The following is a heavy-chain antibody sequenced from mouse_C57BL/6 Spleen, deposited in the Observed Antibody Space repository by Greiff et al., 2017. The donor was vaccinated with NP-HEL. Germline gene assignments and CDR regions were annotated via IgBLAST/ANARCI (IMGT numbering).Heavy chain of an antibody. D-gene: IGHD1-1*01. CDR2: IDPENGDT. Sequence: EVQLVESGAELVRPGASVKLSCTASGFNIQDDYMHWVKQRPEQGLEWIGWIDPENGDTEYASKFQGKATITADTSSNTAYLQLSSLTSEDTAVYYCTTSPITTVVAGDYAMDYWGQGTSVTVSS. J-gene: IGHJ4*01. CDR3: TTSPITTVVAGDYAMDY. V-gene: IGHV14-4*01. CDR1: GFNIQDDY.